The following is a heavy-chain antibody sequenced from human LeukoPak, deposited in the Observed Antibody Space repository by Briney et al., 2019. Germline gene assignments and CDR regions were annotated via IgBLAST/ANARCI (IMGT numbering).Heavy chain of an antibody. Sequence: GGSLRLSCAASGFTFDDYAMHWVRQAPGKGLEWVSGISWNSGSIGYADSVKGRFTISRDNSKNSLYLQMNSLRAEDTALYYCARERAGSLAFDIWGQGTMVTVSS. CDR2: ISWNSGSI. CDR1: GFTFDDYA. J-gene: IGHJ3*02. V-gene: IGHV3-9*01. CDR3: ARERAGSLAFDI.